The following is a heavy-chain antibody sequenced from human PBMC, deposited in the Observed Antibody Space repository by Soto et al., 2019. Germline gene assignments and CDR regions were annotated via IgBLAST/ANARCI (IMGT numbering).Heavy chain of an antibody. CDR1: GYTFTSYA. V-gene: IGHV1-3*01. CDR2: INAGNGNT. D-gene: IGHD3-22*01. J-gene: IGHJ4*02. CDR3: ARGYYDEGYVDY. Sequence: ASVKVSCKASGYTFTSYAMHWVRQAPGQRLEWMGWINAGNGNTKYSQKFQGRVTITRDTSASTSYMELSSLRSEDTAVYYCARGYYDEGYVDYWGQGTLVTAPQ.